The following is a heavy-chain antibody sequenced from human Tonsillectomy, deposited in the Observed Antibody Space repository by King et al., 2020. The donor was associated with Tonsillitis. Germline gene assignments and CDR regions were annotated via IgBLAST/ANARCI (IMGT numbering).Heavy chain of an antibody. J-gene: IGHJ6*02. CDR1: GGTFNNYG. CDR3: ARRGIINYGMDV. V-gene: IGHV1-69*01. Sequence: QLVQSGAEVKKPGSSLKVSCKASGGTFNNYGISWARQAPGQGLEWMGGIIPIFGATNYAQKFQGRVTITADESTRTAYMELSSLRSDDTAVYYCARRGIINYGMDVWGQGTTVIVSS. CDR2: IIPIFGAT. D-gene: IGHD2-15*01.